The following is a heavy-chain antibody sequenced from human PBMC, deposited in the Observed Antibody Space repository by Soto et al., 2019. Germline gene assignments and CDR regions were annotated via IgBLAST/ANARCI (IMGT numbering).Heavy chain of an antibody. CDR1: GYSFTSYW. J-gene: IGHJ5*02. CDR2: IDPSDSYT. Sequence: PGESLKISCKGSGYSFTSYWISLVRQMPGKGLEWMGRIDPSDSYTNYSPSFQGHVTISADKSISTAYLQWSSLKASDTAMYYCATGRYNWNQNWFDPWGQGTLVTVSS. D-gene: IGHD1-20*01. V-gene: IGHV5-10-1*01. CDR3: ATGRYNWNQNWFDP.